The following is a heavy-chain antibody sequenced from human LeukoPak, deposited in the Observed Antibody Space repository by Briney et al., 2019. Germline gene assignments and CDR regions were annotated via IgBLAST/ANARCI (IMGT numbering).Heavy chain of an antibody. CDR2: ISNSDGNT. J-gene: IGHJ5*02. Sequence: GSLRLSCAASGLTFSSYAMSWVRPAPGKGLEWASTISNSDGNTYYADSVKGRFTISRDNSKNTLYLQMNSLTAEDTAVYYCAKATGTLGAWGQGTLVTVSS. D-gene: IGHD1-1*01. CDR1: GLTFSSYA. CDR3: AKATGTLGA. V-gene: IGHV3-23*01.